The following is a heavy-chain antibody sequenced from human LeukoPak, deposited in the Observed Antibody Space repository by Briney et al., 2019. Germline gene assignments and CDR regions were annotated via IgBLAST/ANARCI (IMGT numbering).Heavy chain of an antibody. CDR1: GVTFDDYG. J-gene: IGHJ4*02. V-gene: IGHV3-74*01. CDR2: ISSDESIT. Sequence: QTGGSLRLSCAASGVTFDDYGMTWVRQAPGKGLVWVSRISSDESITSYADSVKGRFTISRDNAKNTLFLQMNGLRAEDTAVYYCARVSLSSGCLSNWGQGTLVTVSS. D-gene: IGHD6-19*01. CDR3: ARVSLSSGCLSN.